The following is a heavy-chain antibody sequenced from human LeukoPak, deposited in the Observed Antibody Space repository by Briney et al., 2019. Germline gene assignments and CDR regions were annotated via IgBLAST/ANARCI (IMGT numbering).Heavy chain of an antibody. CDR2: MNPNSGNT. CDR3: ARCSVVRGVISYYYYYYYMDV. CDR1: GYTFTSYG. V-gene: IGHV1-8*02. Sequence: ASVKVSCKASGYTFTSYGISWVRQATGQGLEWMGWMNPNSGNTGYAQKFQGRVTMTRNTSISTAYMELSSLRSEDTAVYYCARCSVVRGVISYYYYYYYMDVWGKGTTVTISS. D-gene: IGHD3-10*01. J-gene: IGHJ6*03.